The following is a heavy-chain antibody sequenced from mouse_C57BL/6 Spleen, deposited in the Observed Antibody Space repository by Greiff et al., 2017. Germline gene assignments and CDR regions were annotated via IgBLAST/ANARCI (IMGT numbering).Heavy chain of an antibody. CDR3: ARSGIYDGYYDYAMDY. J-gene: IGHJ4*01. D-gene: IGHD2-3*01. Sequence: VQLQQCGPELVKPGASVKLSCKASGYTFTSYDINWVKQRPGQGLEWIGWIYPRDGSTKYNEKFKGKATLTVDTSSSTSYMELHSLTSEDSAVYFCARSGIYDGYYDYAMDYWGQGTSVTVSS. CDR1: GYTFTSYD. CDR2: IYPRDGST. V-gene: IGHV1-85*01.